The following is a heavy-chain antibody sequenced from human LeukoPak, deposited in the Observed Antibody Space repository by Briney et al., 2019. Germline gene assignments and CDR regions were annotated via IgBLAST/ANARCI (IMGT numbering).Heavy chain of an antibody. CDR1: GGSFSGYY. CDR3: ARGREDIVVVPAAPFDY. V-gene: IGHV4-34*01. J-gene: IGHJ4*02. Sequence: SETLSLTCAVYGGSFSGYYWSWIRQPPGKGLEWIGEINHSGSTNYNPSLKSRVTISVDTYKNQFSLKLSSVTAADTAVYYCARGREDIVVVPAAPFDYWGQGTLVTVSS. D-gene: IGHD2-2*01. CDR2: INHSGST.